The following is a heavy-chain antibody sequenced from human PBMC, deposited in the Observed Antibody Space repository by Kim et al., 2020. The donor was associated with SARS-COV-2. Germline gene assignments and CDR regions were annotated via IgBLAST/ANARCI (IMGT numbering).Heavy chain of an antibody. V-gene: IGHV3-30*18. Sequence: GGSLRLSCAASGFTFSSYGMHWVRQAPGKGLEWVAVISYDGSNKYYADSVKGRFTISRDNSKNTLYLQMNSLRAEDTAVYYCAKDLVGHGYYYGSGIHYGMDVWGQGTTVTVSS. D-gene: IGHD3-10*01. J-gene: IGHJ6*02. CDR2: ISYDGSNK. CDR3: AKDLVGHGYYYGSGIHYGMDV. CDR1: GFTFSSYG.